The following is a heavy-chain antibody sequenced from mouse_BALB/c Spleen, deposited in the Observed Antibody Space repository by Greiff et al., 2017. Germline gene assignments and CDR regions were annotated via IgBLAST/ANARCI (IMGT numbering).Heavy chain of an antibody. CDR1: GFTFSNYW. Sequence: EVKVEESGGGLVQPGGSMKLSCVASGFTFSNYWMNWVRQSPEKGLEWVAEIRLKSNNYATHYAESVKGRFTISRDDSKSSVYLQMNNLRAEDTGIYYCTRRELAYWGQGTLVTVSA. CDR2: IRLKSNNYAT. CDR3: TRRELAY. J-gene: IGHJ3*01. V-gene: IGHV6-6*02.